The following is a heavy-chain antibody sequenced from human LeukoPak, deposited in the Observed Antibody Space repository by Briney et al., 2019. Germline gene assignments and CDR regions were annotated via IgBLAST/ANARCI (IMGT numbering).Heavy chain of an antibody. J-gene: IGHJ4*02. CDR3: AKAGGPYYYDSSGYPAFDY. CDR2: IRYDGSNK. V-gene: IGHV3-30*02. Sequence: GGSLRLSCAASGFTFSSYGMHWVRQAPGKGLEWVAFIRYDGSNKYYADSVKGRFTISRDNSKNTLYLQMNSLRAEDTAVYYCAKAGGPYYYDSSGYPAFDYWGQGTLVTVSP. CDR1: GFTFSSYG. D-gene: IGHD3-22*01.